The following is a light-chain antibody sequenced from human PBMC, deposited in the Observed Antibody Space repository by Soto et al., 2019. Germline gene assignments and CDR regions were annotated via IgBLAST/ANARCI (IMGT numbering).Light chain of an antibody. J-gene: IGKJ1*01. Sequence: DIQVTPSPPTLSASVLYIVTITFRSSQTISTWMAWYQQKPGKAPKLLVYDASTLQSGVASRFSGSGSGTEFTLIISGLQPDDSATYYCQQYTNTNNPWMFGQGTKVDIK. CDR2: DAS. V-gene: IGKV1-5*01. CDR1: QTISTW. CDR3: QQYTNTNNPWM.